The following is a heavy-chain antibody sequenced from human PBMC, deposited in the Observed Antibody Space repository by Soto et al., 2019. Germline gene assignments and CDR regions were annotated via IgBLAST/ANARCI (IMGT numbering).Heavy chain of an antibody. CDR3: ARDQKVILWWDPQHGAFDI. J-gene: IGHJ3*02. CDR1: GFTFSDYY. V-gene: IGHV3-11*01. Sequence: GGSLRLSCAASGFTFSDYYMSWIRQAPGKGLEWVSYISSSGSTIYYADSVKGRFTISRDNAKNSLYLQMNSLRAEDTAVYYCARDQKVILWWDPQHGAFDIWGQGTMVTVSS. D-gene: IGHD2-21*01. CDR2: ISSSGSTI.